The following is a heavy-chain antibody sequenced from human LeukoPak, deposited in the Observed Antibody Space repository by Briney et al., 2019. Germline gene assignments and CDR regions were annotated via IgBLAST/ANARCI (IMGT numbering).Heavy chain of an antibody. V-gene: IGHV3-23*01. CDR3: VNYCTSASCSSEVESSFDN. CDR1: GFTFSSYA. Sequence: PGGSLRLSCAASGFTFSSYAMSWVRQAPGKGLEWVSAISGSGGSTYYADSVKGRFTISRDNSKNTLYLQMNSLRAEDTAVYYCVNYCTSASCSSEVESSFDNWGQGTLVAVSS. J-gene: IGHJ4*02. CDR2: ISGSGGST. D-gene: IGHD2-2*01.